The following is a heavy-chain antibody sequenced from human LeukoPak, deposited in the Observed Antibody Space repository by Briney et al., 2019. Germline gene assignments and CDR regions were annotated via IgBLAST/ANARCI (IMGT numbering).Heavy chain of an antibody. CDR1: GYTFTSYY. D-gene: IGHD4-23*01. Sequence: ASVKVSRKASGYTFTSYYMHWVRQAPGQGLEWMGIINPSGGSTSYAQKFQGRVTITRNTSISTAYMELSSLRSEDTAVYYCARGPYGGIKTPNYYFDYWGQGTLVTVSS. J-gene: IGHJ4*02. CDR2: INPSGGST. CDR3: ARGPYGGIKTPNYYFDY. V-gene: IGHV1-46*01.